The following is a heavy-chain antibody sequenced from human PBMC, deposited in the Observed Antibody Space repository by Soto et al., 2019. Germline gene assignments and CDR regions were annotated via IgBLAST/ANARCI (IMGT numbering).Heavy chain of an antibody. CDR1: GDSISVSGDSNTNHY. Sequence: SETLSLTCTVSGDSISVSGDSNTNHYWSWVRQPPGKGLEWIGSIYYSGATNYNPSLKSRVTISVDTSNNQFSLNLTSVTAEDTAVYYCARLGDYYDSSGSAQDAFDTWGQGTMVTVSS. J-gene: IGHJ3*02. V-gene: IGHV4-61*05. D-gene: IGHD3-22*01. CDR2: IYYSGAT. CDR3: ARLGDYYDSSGSAQDAFDT.